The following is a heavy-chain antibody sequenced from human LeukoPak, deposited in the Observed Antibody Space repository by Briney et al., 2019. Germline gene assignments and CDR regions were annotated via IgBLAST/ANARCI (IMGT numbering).Heavy chain of an antibody. Sequence: ASVKVSCKASGYTFTSYYMHWVRQAPGQGLEWMGIINPSGGSTSYAQKSQGRVTMTRDTSTSTVYMELSSLRSEDTAVYYCARDPSPDSSGFRAEYFQHWGQGTLVTVSS. CDR2: INPSGGST. CDR1: GYTFTSYY. J-gene: IGHJ1*01. D-gene: IGHD3-22*01. V-gene: IGHV1-46*01. CDR3: ARDPSPDSSGFRAEYFQH.